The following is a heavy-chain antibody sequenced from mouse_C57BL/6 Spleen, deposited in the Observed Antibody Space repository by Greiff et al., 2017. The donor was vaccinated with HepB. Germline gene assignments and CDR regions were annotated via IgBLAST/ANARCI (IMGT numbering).Heavy chain of an antibody. CDR1: GYTFTSYG. J-gene: IGHJ2*01. CDR2: IYPRSGNT. CDR3: ARPYYYGSTPYYFDY. V-gene: IGHV1-81*01. Sequence: VQLQQSGAELARPGASVKLSCKASGYTFTSYGISWVKQRTGQGLEWIGEIYPRSGNTYYNEKFKGKATLTADKSSSTAYMELRSLTSEDSAVYFCARPYYYGSTPYYFDYWGQGTTLTVSS. D-gene: IGHD1-1*01.